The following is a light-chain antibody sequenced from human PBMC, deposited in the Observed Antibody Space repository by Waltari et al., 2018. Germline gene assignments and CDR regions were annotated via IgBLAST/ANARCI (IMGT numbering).Light chain of an antibody. V-gene: IGKV4-1*01. J-gene: IGKJ2*01. CDR3: HQYLSGHS. Sequence: EIVMTQSPDSLAVSLGERATINCKSSQSLLTRSNNQNYLAWCQQQPGQPTKSVIHWQSNRESVVPDRFSGSGSGTDFTLTISSLQAEDVALYYCHQYLSGHSFGQGTKLEIK. CDR2: WQS. CDR1: QSLLTRSNNQNY.